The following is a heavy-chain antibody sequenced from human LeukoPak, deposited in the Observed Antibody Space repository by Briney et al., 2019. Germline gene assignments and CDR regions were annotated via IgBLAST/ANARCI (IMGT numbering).Heavy chain of an antibody. CDR1: GGSISSSSYY. CDR2: IYYSGST. Sequence: SETLSLTCTVSGGSISSSSYYWGWIRQPPGKGLEWIGSIYYSGSTYYNPSLKSRVTISVDTSKNQFSLKLSSVTAADTAVYYCASVCSGGSCYSRIDYWGQGTLVTVSS. J-gene: IGHJ4*02. D-gene: IGHD2-15*01. CDR3: ASVCSGGSCYSRIDY. V-gene: IGHV4-39*01.